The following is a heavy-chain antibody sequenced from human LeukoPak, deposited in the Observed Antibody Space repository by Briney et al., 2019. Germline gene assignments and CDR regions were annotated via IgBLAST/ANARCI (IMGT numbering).Heavy chain of an antibody. J-gene: IGHJ3*02. V-gene: IGHV3-21*01. CDR3: ARALLLWFGESPDAFDI. D-gene: IGHD3-10*01. CDR1: GFTFSSYA. Sequence: GGSLRLSCAASGFTFSSYAMSWVRQAPGKGLEWVSSISSSSSYIYYADSVKGRFTISRDNAKNSLYLQMNSLRAEDTAVYYCARALLLWFGESPDAFDIWGQGTMVTVSS. CDR2: ISSSSSYI.